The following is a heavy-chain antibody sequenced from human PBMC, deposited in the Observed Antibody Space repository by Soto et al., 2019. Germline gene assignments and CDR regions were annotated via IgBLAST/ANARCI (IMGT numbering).Heavy chain of an antibody. CDR3: TTTEFPYYDFWSGYYYYFDY. CDR2: IKSKTDGGTT. CDR1: GFTFSNAW. J-gene: IGHJ4*02. V-gene: IGHV3-15*01. D-gene: IGHD3-3*01. Sequence: GGSLRLSCAASGFTFSNAWMSWVRQAPGKGLEWVGRIKSKTDGGTTDYAAPVKGRFTISRDDSKNTLYLQMNSLKTEDTAVYYCTTTEFPYYDFWSGYYYYFDYWGQGTLVTVSS.